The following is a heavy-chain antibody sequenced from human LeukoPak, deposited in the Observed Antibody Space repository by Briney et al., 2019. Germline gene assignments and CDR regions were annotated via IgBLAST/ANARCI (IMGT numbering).Heavy chain of an antibody. CDR2: ISGFGGAT. CDR3: AKEGDSSSWYED. D-gene: IGHD6-13*01. CDR1: GFTFNNYA. V-gene: IGHV3-23*01. J-gene: IGHJ4*02. Sequence: GGSLRLSCAASGFTFNNYAMNWVRQAPGTGLESVSGISGFGGATTYADSVKGRVTISRDNSKNTLYLQMNSVRAEDTAVYYCAKEGDSSSWYEDWGQGTLVIFSS.